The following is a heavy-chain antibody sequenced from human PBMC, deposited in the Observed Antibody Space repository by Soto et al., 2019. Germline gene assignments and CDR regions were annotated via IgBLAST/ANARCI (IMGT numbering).Heavy chain of an antibody. J-gene: IGHJ4*02. CDR2: ISHTGDT. CDR3: ARIVVGVTVDL. D-gene: IGHD1-26*01. Sequence: SETLSLTCTVSDASVWSDSYFWTWIRQPPGKGLEWIAYISHTGDTNYNPSLKSRVTISIDTSRNQFSLTVTSVTAADTAVYFCARIVVGVTVDLWGQGSLVTVS. CDR1: DASVWSDSYF. V-gene: IGHV4-61*01.